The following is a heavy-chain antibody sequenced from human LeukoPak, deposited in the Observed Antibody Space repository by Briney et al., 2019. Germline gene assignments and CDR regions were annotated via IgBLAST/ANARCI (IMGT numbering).Heavy chain of an antibody. J-gene: IGHJ4*02. V-gene: IGHV5-51*01. D-gene: IGHD6-19*01. CDR3: ARQGSSSGWYGGRAGYFDY. CDR2: IYPGDSDT. CDR1: GYNFTSYC. Sequence: GESLRISCKGSGYNFTSYCIGWVRQMPGKGLEWMGIIYPGDSDTRYSPSFQGQVTISADKSISTAYLQWSSLKASDTAMYYCARQGSSSGWYGGRAGYFDYWGQGLLLTVSS.